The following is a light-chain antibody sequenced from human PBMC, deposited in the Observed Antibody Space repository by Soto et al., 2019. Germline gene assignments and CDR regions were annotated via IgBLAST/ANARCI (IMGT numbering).Light chain of an antibody. V-gene: IGLV3-21*02. CDR3: QVWDSSSDXPGV. CDR1: NMGSKS. CDR2: DDS. Sequence: SYYLTQPPSVSVAPGQTARITCGGNNMGSKSLNWYKQKPGQDPVLVVYDDSDRPSGITERGSGSNSGNTATLTISRVEAGDEADYYCQVWDSSSDXPGVVGGGTKVXVX. J-gene: IGLJ3*02.